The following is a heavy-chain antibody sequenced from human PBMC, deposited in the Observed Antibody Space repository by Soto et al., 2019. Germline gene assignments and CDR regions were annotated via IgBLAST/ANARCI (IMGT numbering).Heavy chain of an antibody. CDR3: ARQGSNGAYVYFPMDV. CDR1: GYRFNNYW. Sequence: GESLKISCKGSGYRFNNYWIGWVRQVPGKGLDWIGMIYPGDSDTTYSPSFQGQVTMSADKSTSTAYLEWSSLKASDTATYYCARQGSNGAYVYFPMDVWGQGTTVTVSS. CDR2: IYPGDSDT. D-gene: IGHD3-16*01. J-gene: IGHJ6*02. V-gene: IGHV5-51*01.